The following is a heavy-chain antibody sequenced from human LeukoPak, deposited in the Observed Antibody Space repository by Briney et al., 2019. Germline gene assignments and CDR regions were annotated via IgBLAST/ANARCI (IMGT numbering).Heavy chain of an antibody. J-gene: IGHJ4*02. CDR3: VKRYCSSTTCYDDRGAFDY. CDR1: GGSFSGYY. V-gene: IGHV4-34*12. CDR2: IIHCGST. Sequence: SETLSLTCAVYGGSFSGYYWSWIRQPPGKGLEWIGEIIHCGSTYYNPSLKSRVTISVDTSKNQFSLKLSSVTAADTAVYYCVKRYCSSTTCYDDRGAFDYWGQGTLVTVSS. D-gene: IGHD2-2*01.